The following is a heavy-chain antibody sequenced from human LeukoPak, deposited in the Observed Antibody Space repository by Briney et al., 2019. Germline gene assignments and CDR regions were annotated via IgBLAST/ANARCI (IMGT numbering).Heavy chain of an antibody. CDR2: IYSDVRRI. J-gene: IGHJ4*02. V-gene: IGHV3-74*03. CDR3: ATSPVISRD. D-gene: IGHD2-21*01. CDR1: GFTFRDYW. Sequence: GSLRLSFAGSGFTFRDYWMQWVRQAPGKGLEWVARIYSDVRRIKYADSVKGRFTISRDNAKNTLYLQMNALRVEDTAVYYCATSPVISRDWGQGTLVTVSS.